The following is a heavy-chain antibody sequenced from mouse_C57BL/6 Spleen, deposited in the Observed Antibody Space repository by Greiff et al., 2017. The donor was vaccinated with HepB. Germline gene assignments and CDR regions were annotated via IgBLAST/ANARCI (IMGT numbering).Heavy chain of an antibody. CDR2: IDPSDSYT. Sequence: VQLQQPGAELVMPGASVKLSCKASGYTFTSYWMHWVKQRPGQGLEWIGEIDPSDSYTNYNQKFKGKSTVTVDKSSSTAYMQLSSLTSEDSAVYYCARRPATGYFDVWGTGTTVTVSS. J-gene: IGHJ1*03. CDR1: GYTFTSYW. V-gene: IGHV1-69*01. D-gene: IGHD1-1*01. CDR3: ARRPATGYFDV.